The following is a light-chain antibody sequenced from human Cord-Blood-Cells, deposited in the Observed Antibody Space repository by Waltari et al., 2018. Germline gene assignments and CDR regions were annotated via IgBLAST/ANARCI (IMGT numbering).Light chain of an antibody. CDR2: AAS. CDR3: QQSYRTPIT. V-gene: IGKV1-39*01. J-gene: IGKJ5*01. Sequence: DIQLTQSPSSLSGSVGERVTITCRASQSISSYLNWYQQKPGKAPKLLIYAASSLQSGVPSRFRGSGSGTAFTLTISSLQPEDFATYYCQQSYRTPITVGQGTRLEIK. CDR1: QSISSY.